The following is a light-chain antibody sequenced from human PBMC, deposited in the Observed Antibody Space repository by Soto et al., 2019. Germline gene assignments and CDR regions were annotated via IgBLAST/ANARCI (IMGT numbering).Light chain of an antibody. Sequence: QSALTQPPSASGSPGQSVTISCTGTSSDVCGYHYVSWFQHHPVKAPKLMIDEVNKRPSGVPDRFSGPMSGNTASLTVSGLQAEDEDDYYCTSYVGSNIWVFGGGTKVTVL. J-gene: IGLJ2*01. CDR2: EVN. CDR1: SSDVCGYHY. CDR3: TSYVGSNIWV. V-gene: IGLV2-8*01.